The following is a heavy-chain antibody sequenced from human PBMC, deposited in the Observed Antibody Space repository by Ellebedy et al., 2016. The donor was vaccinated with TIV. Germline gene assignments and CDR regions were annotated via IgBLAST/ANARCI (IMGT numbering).Heavy chain of an antibody. CDR3: VRADTMTFGAFDY. CDR1: GDSITNFSHY. J-gene: IGHJ4*02. CDR2: LYHNETT. Sequence: MPSETLSLTCTVSGDSITNFSHYWGWIRQPPGRGLEWIGSLYHNETTSYKPSLQSRVTISVETSENQFFLNLTSVTAADAAIYYCVRADTMTFGAFDYWGQGTLVTVSS. D-gene: IGHD3-10*01. V-gene: IGHV4-39*07.